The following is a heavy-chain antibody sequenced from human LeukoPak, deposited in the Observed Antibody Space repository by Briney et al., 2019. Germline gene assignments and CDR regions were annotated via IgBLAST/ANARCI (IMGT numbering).Heavy chain of an antibody. CDR3: AKTLLAIFGVVIISPRSDAFDI. CDR2: ISSSSSYI. CDR1: GFTFSSYS. J-gene: IGHJ3*02. Sequence: GGSLRLSCAASGFTFSSYSMNWVRQAPGKGLEWVSSISSSSSYIYYADSVKGRFTISRDNAKNSLYLQMNSLRAEDTAVYYCAKTLLAIFGVVIISPRSDAFDIWGQGTMVTVSS. V-gene: IGHV3-21*01. D-gene: IGHD3-3*01.